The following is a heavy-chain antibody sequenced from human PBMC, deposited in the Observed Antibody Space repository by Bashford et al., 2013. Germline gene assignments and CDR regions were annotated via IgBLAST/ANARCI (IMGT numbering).Heavy chain of an antibody. CDR3: ARRRDYDNSGFSGDYYLDY. CDR2: INPNRGDT. Sequence: VASVKVSCTASGYAFTGYYIHWVRQAPGQGLEWLGWINPNRGDTNYAQKFRGRVTMTRDTSITTAYMDLSSLRADDTAVYFCARRRDYDNSGFSGDYYLDYWGQGTLVTVSS. CDR1: GYAFTGYY. D-gene: IGHD3-22*01. V-gene: IGHV1-2*02. J-gene: IGHJ4*02.